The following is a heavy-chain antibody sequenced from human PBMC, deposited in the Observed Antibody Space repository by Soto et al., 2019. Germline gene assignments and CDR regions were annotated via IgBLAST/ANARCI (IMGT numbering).Heavy chain of an antibody. D-gene: IGHD2-8*02. V-gene: IGHV3-48*01. CDR1: GFTFSTYS. J-gene: IGHJ4*02. Sequence: EVQVVESGGGLVQPGGSLRLSCAASGFTFSTYSMNWVRQAPGKGLVWGSYISSTGNTIYYPDAVKGRFTISRDIAKKSLYLQMNCLRAEDTAVYYCARSGYFDYWGQGTLVSVSS. CDR3: ARSGYFDY. CDR2: ISSTGNTI.